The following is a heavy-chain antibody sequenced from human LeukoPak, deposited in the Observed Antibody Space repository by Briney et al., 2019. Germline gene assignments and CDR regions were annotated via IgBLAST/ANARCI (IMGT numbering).Heavy chain of an antibody. J-gene: IGHJ6*02. D-gene: IGHD5-12*01. CDR1: RFTFSYYA. V-gene: IGHV3-23*01. Sequence: GGSLRLSCAASRFTFSYYAMSWVRQAPGKGLEWVSTISGNGRKTFYADSVKGRFTTSRDNSKNTLSLQMNSLRAEDTAVYYCARDHPPERTRGYSGYDDYYYYGMDVWGQGTTVTVSS. CDR3: ARDHPPERTRGYSGYDDYYYYGMDV. CDR2: ISGNGRKT.